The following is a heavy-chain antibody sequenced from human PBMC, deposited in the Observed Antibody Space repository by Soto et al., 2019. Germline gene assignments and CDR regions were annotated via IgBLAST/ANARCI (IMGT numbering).Heavy chain of an antibody. D-gene: IGHD4-17*01. V-gene: IGHV4-31*03. CDR2: IYYSGGT. CDR3: ARATMGCYGDFVGFDY. Sequence: QLQLQESGPGLVKPSQNLSLTCTVSGGTISSAGYYWSWIRHHPGKGLEWIGYIYYSGGTYYTPPLKRRLTISVDTSKRQFSLKLSSVTAADAAVYHCARATMGCYGDFVGFDYWGQGTRVTVSS. CDR1: GGTISSAGYY. J-gene: IGHJ4*02.